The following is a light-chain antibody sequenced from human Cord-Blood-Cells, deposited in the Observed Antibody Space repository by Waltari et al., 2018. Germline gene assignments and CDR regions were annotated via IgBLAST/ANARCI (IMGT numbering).Light chain of an antibody. V-gene: IGKV2-28*01. CDR3: MQALQTPST. CDR1: HSLLHSNGYNY. J-gene: IGKJ4*01. Sequence: DIVMTQSPLSLPVTPGEKASISCRSSHSLLHSNGYNYLDWYLQKPGQSPQLLIYLGSNRASGVPDRFSGSGSGTDFTLKISRVEAEDVGVYYCMQALQTPSTFGGGTKVEIK. CDR2: LGS.